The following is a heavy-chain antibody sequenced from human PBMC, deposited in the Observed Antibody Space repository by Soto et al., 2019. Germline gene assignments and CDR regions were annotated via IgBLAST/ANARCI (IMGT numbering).Heavy chain of an antibody. D-gene: IGHD2-15*01. J-gene: IGHJ4*02. CDR3: ASVYCSGGYRYPKGGY. CDR1: GFIFSNFN. V-gene: IGHV3-21*01. Sequence: EVQLVESGGGLVKPGGSLRLSCAASGFIFSNFNMNWVRQAPGKGLEWVSSISSSSTYIYYADSLKGRFTISRDNAKNSLYLQMNSLRVEDTAVYYCASVYCSGGYRYPKGGYWGQGTLVTVSS. CDR2: ISSSSTYI.